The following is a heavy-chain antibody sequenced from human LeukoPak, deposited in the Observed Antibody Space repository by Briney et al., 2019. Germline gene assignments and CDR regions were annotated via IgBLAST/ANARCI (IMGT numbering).Heavy chain of an antibody. V-gene: IGHV4-4*02. D-gene: IGHD3-22*01. CDR1: GDSINSLDL. Sequence: PSETLSLTCTVSGDSINSLDLWSWVRQPPGKGLEWIGEMYLSGTTHSNPSVKSRVTIAIDKSKNQFCSTLRSVTAADTAVYYSAGLVGRYSSGLYYYYFDYWGQATLVTVSS. CDR3: AGLVGRYSSGLYYYYFDY. CDR2: MYLSGTT. J-gene: IGHJ4*02.